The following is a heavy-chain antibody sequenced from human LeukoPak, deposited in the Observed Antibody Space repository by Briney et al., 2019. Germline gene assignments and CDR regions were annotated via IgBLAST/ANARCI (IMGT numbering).Heavy chain of an antibody. Sequence: GGSLRLSCAASGFTFSNFGINWVRQAPGKGLEWVSSISSSSSYISYADSVKGRFTISRDNAKNSLDLQMNSLRAEDTAVYYCAGGRGMAETGLYSWGQGTLVTVSS. D-gene: IGHD3-9*01. J-gene: IGHJ5*02. CDR3: AGGRGMAETGLYS. CDR2: ISSSSSYI. V-gene: IGHV3-21*01. CDR1: GFTFSNFG.